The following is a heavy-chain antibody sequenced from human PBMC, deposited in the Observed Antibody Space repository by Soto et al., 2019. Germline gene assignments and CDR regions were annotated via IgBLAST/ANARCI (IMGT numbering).Heavy chain of an antibody. D-gene: IGHD6-13*01. CDR3: AKIPNSSSWYLDAFDI. V-gene: IGHV3-23*01. Sequence: GGSLRLSCAASGFTFSSYAMSWVRQAPGKGLEWVSAISGSGGSTYYADSVKGRFTISIDNSKNTLYLQMNSLRAEDTAVYYCAKIPNSSSWYLDAFDIWGQGTMVTVSS. CDR2: ISGSGGST. CDR1: GFTFSSYA. J-gene: IGHJ3*02.